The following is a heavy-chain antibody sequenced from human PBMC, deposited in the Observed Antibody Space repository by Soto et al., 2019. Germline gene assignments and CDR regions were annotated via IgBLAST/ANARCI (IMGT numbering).Heavy chain of an antibody. CDR1: GFAFTNAW. V-gene: IGHV3-15*01. J-gene: IGHJ4*02. Sequence: GGSLRLSCAASGFAFTNAWMTWVRQAPGKALEWIGRIRSQIDGGTTDYAGPVKGRFTISRDDSKNTLYLQIKSLKLEDTAVYYCTTVAYGEYVSDYWGQGTLVTVSS. CDR2: IRSQIDGGTT. CDR3: TTVAYGEYVSDY. D-gene: IGHD4-17*01.